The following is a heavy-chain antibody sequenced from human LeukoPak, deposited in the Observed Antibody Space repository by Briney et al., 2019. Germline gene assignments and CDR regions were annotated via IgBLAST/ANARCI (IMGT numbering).Heavy chain of an antibody. CDR3: ARAQTTLLLDY. V-gene: IGHV1-18*01. J-gene: IGHJ4*02. D-gene: IGHD4-11*01. CDR1: GYIFTSYG. CDR2: ISAHNGNT. Sequence: ASVRVSCKASGYIFTSYGIIWVRQAPGQGLQWMGWISAHNGNTNYAQKLQGRVTMTTDTSTSTVYMELRSLRSDDTAVYYCARAQTTLLLDYWGQGTLVTVSS.